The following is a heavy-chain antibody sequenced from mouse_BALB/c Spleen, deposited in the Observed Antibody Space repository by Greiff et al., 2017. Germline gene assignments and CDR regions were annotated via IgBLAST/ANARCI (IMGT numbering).Heavy chain of an antibody. CDR3: ARGLRRHYESMDY. CDR1: GYTFTSYD. V-gene: IGHV1S56*01. D-gene: IGHD2-4*01. CDR2: IYPGNGST. J-gene: IGHJ4*01. Sequence: VQLQQSGPELVKPGASVKISCKASGYTFTSYDINWVKQRPGQGLEWIGWIYPGNGSTNYNEKFKGKATLTADKSSSTAYMQLSNLTSENSAVYYCARGLRRHYESMDYWGQGTSVTVSS.